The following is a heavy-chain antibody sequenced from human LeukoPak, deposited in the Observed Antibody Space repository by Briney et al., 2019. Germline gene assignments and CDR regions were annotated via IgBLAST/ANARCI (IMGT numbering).Heavy chain of an antibody. CDR1: GFTFSSYA. Sequence: PGGPLTLSCSASGFTFSSYAMHWVRQAPGKGLEGVAVISYDGSNKYYADSVKGRFTIPRDNSKKTLYLQMNSLRAEDTAVYYCARDRLGSGYYYSLYCWGQGGLVSVCS. V-gene: IGHV3-30*04. J-gene: IGHJ4*02. CDR3: ARDRLGSGYYYSLYC. CDR2: ISYDGSNK. D-gene: IGHD3-22*01.